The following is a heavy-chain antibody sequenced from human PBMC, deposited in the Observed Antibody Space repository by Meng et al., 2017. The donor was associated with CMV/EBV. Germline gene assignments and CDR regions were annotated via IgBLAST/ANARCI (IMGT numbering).Heavy chain of an antibody. V-gene: IGHV4-34*01. CDR1: GGSLSGYY. D-gene: IGHD3-22*01. Sequence: QVPLPQCGAGLFKPSESLSPHCAVYGGSLSGYYWSWVRQPPGKGLEWIGEINHSGSTNYNPSLKSRVTISVDTSKNQFSLKLSSVTAADTAVYYCARVWDSGWDYWGQGTLVTVSS. CDR2: INHSGST. J-gene: IGHJ4*02. CDR3: ARVWDSGWDY.